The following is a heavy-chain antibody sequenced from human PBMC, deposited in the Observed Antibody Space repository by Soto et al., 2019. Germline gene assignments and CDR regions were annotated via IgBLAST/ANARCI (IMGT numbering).Heavy chain of an antibody. J-gene: IGHJ4*02. CDR2: INPNNGNT. CDR3: ARSSISGIFYYCY. CDR1: GYTFTDNG. Sequence: QVQLVQSGAEVKKPGASVKVSCKASGYTFTDNGVSWMRQAPGQGLEWMGWINPNNGNTKYAQNFQGRVTMTTDTSTSTAYVELRSLRSDDTAMYYCARSSISGIFYYCYWGQGTLVTVSS. D-gene: IGHD3-10*01. V-gene: IGHV1-18*01.